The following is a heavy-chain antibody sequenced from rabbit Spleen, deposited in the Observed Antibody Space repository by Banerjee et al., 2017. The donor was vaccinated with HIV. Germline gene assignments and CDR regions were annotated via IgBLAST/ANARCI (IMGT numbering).Heavy chain of an antibody. CDR2: IDPVFGIA. V-gene: IGHV1S7*01. CDR1: GFDFSSYG. J-gene: IGHJ6*01. Sequence: QLVESGGGLVQPGGSLKLSCKASGFDFSSYGVNWVRQAPGKGLEWIGYIDPVFGIAVYANWVNGRFTISRDNAQNTLYLQLNSLTAADTATYFCVREVYHILGLWGPGTLVTVS. CDR3: VREVYHILGL. D-gene: IGHD1-1*01.